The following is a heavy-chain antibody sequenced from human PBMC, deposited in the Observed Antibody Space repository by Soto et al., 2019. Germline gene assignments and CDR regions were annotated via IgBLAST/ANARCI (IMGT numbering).Heavy chain of an antibody. D-gene: IGHD3-10*01. CDR1: GETFKNCV. CDR2: IIPLFGTT. Sequence: QVQVVQSGVEVRRPGSSVKVSCKASGETFKNCVISWGRQAPGQGLEWMGGIIPLFGTTDFAQRFQGRLTITTDESTTTAYMELSRLRSEDTATYYCAAELGFGKLSVVWGQGTTVIVSS. V-gene: IGHV1-69*01. J-gene: IGHJ6*02. CDR3: AAELGFGKLSVV.